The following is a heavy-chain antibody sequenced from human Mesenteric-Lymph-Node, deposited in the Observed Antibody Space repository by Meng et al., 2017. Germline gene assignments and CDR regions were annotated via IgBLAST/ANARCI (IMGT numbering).Heavy chain of an antibody. J-gene: IGHJ4*02. CDR1: GDSISSGTHY. V-gene: IGHV4-61*02. D-gene: IGHD3-3*01. CDR3: ASQSFFDFDH. Sequence: SETLSLTCTVSGDSISSGTHYWAWIRKSAGKGLEWIGRFSSSGTTNYNPSLRSRAAIFVDRSENQFSLSLTSVTAADTAVYYCASQSFFDFDHWGQGMLVTVSS. CDR2: FSSSGTT.